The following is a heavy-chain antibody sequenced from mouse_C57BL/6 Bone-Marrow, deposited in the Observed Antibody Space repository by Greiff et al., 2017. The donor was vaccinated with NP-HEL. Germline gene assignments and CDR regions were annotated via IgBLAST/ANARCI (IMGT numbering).Heavy chain of an antibody. J-gene: IGHJ4*01. CDR2: IYPGSGST. V-gene: IGHV1-55*01. Sequence: QVQLQQPGAELVKPGASVKMSCKASGYTFTSYWITWVKQRPGQGLEWIGDIYPGSGSTNYNEKFESKATLTVDTSSSTAYMQLSSLTSEDSAVYYCARSIYYGNYVYAMDYWGQGTSVTVSS. CDR1: GYTFTSYW. D-gene: IGHD2-1*01. CDR3: ARSIYYGNYVYAMDY.